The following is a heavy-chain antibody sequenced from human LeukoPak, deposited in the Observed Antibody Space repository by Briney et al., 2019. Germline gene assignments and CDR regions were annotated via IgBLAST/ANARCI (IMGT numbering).Heavy chain of an antibody. D-gene: IGHD3-10*01. CDR2: ISWNSGRI. Sequence: QPGGSLRLSCAASGFTFDDYAMHWVRQGPGKGLEWVPGISWNSGRIGYADSVKGRSTISRDNAKNSLYLQMNSLRAEDTALYYCAKDMRGSGSLGDYWGQGTLVTVSS. J-gene: IGHJ4*02. CDR1: GFTFDDYA. CDR3: AKDMRGSGSLGDY. V-gene: IGHV3-9*01.